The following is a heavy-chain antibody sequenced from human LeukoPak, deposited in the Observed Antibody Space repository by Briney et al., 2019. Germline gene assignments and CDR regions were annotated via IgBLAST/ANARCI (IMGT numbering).Heavy chain of an antibody. CDR1: GGSISSYY. Sequence: PSETLSLTCTVSGGSISSYYWSWIRQPAGKGLGWIGRIYTSGSTNYNPSLKSRVTMSVDTSKNQFSLKLSSVTAADTAVYYCARDLLYYDFWSGHQFDLWGRGTLVTVSS. V-gene: IGHV4-4*07. J-gene: IGHJ2*01. D-gene: IGHD3-3*01. CDR3: ARDLLYYDFWSGHQFDL. CDR2: IYTSGST.